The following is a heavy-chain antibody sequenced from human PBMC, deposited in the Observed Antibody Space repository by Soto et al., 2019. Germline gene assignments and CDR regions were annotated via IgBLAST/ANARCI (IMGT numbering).Heavy chain of an antibody. J-gene: IGHJ4*02. D-gene: IGHD2-15*01. V-gene: IGHV4-39*01. CDR2: IDYSGNA. Sequence: SDTLSLTCSVSGFPISSTRYYWGWILQSPGKGLEWIGSIDYSGNAYYNPSRKGRGIMSVDTSKNQFSLSLSSVTAADTAVYYCARLGNGWLVLFDYWGQGTLVTVS. CDR1: GFPISSTRYY. CDR3: ARLGNGWLVLFDY.